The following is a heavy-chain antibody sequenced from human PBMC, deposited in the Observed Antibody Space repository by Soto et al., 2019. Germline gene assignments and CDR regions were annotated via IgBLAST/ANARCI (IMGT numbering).Heavy chain of an antibody. J-gene: IGHJ4*02. V-gene: IGHV4-30-4*01. CDR2: IYYSGST. CDR1: GSSISGGRCY. D-gene: IGHD3-22*01. Sequence: SESLCLTVTVAGSSISGGRCYWSWIRHPPGKGLEWIGYIYYSGSTCYNPSLKSRVTISVDTSKNQFSLKLSSVTAADTAVYYCARYYDSRGSTIDSWGQGTLVTVSS. CDR3: ARYYDSRGSTIDS.